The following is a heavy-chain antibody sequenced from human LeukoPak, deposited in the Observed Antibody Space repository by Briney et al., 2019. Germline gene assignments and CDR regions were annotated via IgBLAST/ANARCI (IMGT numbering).Heavy chain of an antibody. CDR2: IIPIFGTA. V-gene: IGHV1-69*06. J-gene: IGHJ5*02. CDR3: ARDNSVEDTAWWFDP. Sequence: AVKVSCKASGGTFSSYAISWVRQAPGQGLEWMGGIIPIFGTANYAQKFQGRVTITADKSTSTAYMELSSLRSEDTTVYYCARDNSVEDTAWWFDPWGQGTLVTVSS. CDR1: GGTFSSYA. D-gene: IGHD4-23*01.